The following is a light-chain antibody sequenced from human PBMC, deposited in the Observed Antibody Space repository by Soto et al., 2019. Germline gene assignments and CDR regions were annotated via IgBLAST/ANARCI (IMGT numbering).Light chain of an antibody. Sequence: EVVLTQSPVTLSVSPGERATLSCSASQSFRGLLAWYQQKPGQAPRLLICDAYNRATGIPPRFSGSGSGTDFPLTISSLEPEYSAVYYWQQRHICHITFGQGTRLEIK. CDR3: QQRHICHIT. CDR2: DAY. CDR1: QSFRGL. V-gene: IGKV3-11*01. J-gene: IGKJ5*01.